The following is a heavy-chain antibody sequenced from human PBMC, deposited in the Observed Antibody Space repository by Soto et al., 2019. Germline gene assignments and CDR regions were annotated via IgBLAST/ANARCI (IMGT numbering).Heavy chain of an antibody. V-gene: IGHV1-3*01. CDR1: GFSFIDYS. J-gene: IGHJ6*02. CDR2: INAGNGNT. Sequence: ASVKVSCKASGFSFIDYSILWVRQAPGQSLEWLGWINAGNGNTKYSQKFQGRVTITRDTSASTAYMELSSLRSEDTAVYYCARAYSGYVDYYYGMDVGGQGTTVTVSS. CDR3: ARAYSGYVDYYYGMDV. D-gene: IGHD5-12*01.